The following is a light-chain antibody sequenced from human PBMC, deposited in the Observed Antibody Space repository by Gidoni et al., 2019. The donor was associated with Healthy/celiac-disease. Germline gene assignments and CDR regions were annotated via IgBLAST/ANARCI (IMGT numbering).Light chain of an antibody. CDR2: WAS. V-gene: IGKV4-1*01. Sequence: DIVMTPSPDSLAVSLGERATINCKSRQSVLYSSNNKNYLAGYQHKPGQPPKLLIYWASTRESGVPDRFSVSGSGTDFTLTISSLQSEDVAVYYCQQYYSTPLTFXGXTKVEIK. J-gene: IGKJ4*01. CDR3: QQYYSTPLT. CDR1: QSVLYSSNNKNY.